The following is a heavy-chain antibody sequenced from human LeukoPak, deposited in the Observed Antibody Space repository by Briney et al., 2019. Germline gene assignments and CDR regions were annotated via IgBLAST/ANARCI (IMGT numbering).Heavy chain of an antibody. CDR3: APATTYNWFDP. CDR1: GFSLSTSGVG. J-gene: IGHJ5*02. Sequence: SGPTLVKPTQTLTLTCTCSGFSLSTSGVGVGWIRQPPGKALEWLALIYWDDDKRYSPSLKSRLTITKDTSKNQVVLTMTNMDPVDTATYYCAPATTYNWFDPWGQGTLVTVSS. V-gene: IGHV2-5*02. CDR2: IYWDDDK. D-gene: IGHD4-17*01.